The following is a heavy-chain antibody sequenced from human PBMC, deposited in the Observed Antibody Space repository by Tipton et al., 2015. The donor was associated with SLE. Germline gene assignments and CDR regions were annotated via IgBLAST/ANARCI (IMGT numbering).Heavy chain of an antibody. CDR2: IYPGDSDT. D-gene: IGHD3-10*01. V-gene: IGHV5-51*03. Sequence: QSGAEVKKSGESLKISCKGSGYSFTSYWIGWVRQMPGKGLEWMGIIYPGDSDTRYSPSVQGKVTMSADKSISTAYLQWSSLKASDTAMYYCARRDITMVRAWYFDLWGRGTLVTVSS. J-gene: IGHJ2*01. CDR1: GYSFTSYW. CDR3: ARRDITMVRAWYFDL.